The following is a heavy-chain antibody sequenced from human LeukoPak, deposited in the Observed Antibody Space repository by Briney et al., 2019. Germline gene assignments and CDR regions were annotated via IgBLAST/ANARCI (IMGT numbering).Heavy chain of an antibody. CDR1: GGTFSSYA. Sequence: ASVKVSCKASGGTFSSYAISWVRQAPGQGLEWMGRIIPIFGTANYAQKFQGRVTTTTDESTSTAYMELSSLRSEDTAVYYCARLGTVAMIKDAFDIWGQGTMVTVSS. J-gene: IGHJ3*02. CDR2: IIPIFGTA. D-gene: IGHD3-22*01. V-gene: IGHV1-69*05. CDR3: ARLGTVAMIKDAFDI.